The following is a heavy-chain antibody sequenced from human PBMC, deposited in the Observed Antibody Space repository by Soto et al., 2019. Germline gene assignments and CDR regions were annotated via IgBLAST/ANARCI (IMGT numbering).Heavy chain of an antibody. V-gene: IGHV1-69*18. D-gene: IGHD6-19*01. CDR3: VVMGNVAVSNPRSFDY. CDR1: GATSSGYA. J-gene: IGHJ4*02. CDR2: IVPIFETL. Sequence: QVQLVQSGAEVKKPGSSVKVSCKASGATSSGYAINWVRQAPGQGLEWLGRIVPIFETLNYAERFQGRVAITADESTTTVYMELTNLTHEDTAVYYCVVMGNVAVSNPRSFDYWGQGTQVTVSS.